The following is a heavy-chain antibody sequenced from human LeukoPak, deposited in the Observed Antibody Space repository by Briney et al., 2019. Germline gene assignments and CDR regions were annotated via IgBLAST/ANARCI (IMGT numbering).Heavy chain of an antibody. CDR3: ARERSKYYDFWSGYIDAFDI. V-gene: IGHV3-30-3*01. Sequence: PGGSLRLSCAASGFTFSSYAMHWVRQAPGKGLEWVAVISYDGSNKYYADSVKGRFTISRDNSKNTLYLQMNSLRAEDTAVYYCARERSKYYDFWSGYIDAFDIWGQGTMVTVSS. CDR1: GFTFSSYA. D-gene: IGHD3-3*01. CDR2: ISYDGSNK. J-gene: IGHJ3*02.